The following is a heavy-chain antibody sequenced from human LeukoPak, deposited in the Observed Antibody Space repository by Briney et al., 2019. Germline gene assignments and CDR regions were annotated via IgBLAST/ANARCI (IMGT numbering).Heavy chain of an antibody. J-gene: IGHJ4*02. CDR1: GGSFSGYY. CDR3: ARIHLRDY. Sequence: PSETLSLTCAVYGGSFSGYYWSWTRQPPGKGLEWIGEINHSGSTNYNPSLKSRVTISVDTSKNQFSLKLSSVTAADTAVYYCARIHLRDYWGQGTLVTISS. CDR2: INHSGST. V-gene: IGHV4-34*01.